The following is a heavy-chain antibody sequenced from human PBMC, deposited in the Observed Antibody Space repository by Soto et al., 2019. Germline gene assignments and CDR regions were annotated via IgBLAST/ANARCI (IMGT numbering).Heavy chain of an antibody. CDR1: GYTFTSYA. J-gene: IGHJ6*03. V-gene: IGHV1-3*01. CDR2: INAGNGNT. CDR3: ARDTEAARRYYYYYMDG. Sequence: ASVKVSCKASGYTFTSYAMHWVRQAPGQRLEWMGWINAGNGNTKYSQKFQGRVTITRDTSASTAYMELSSLRSEDTAVYYCARDTEAARRYYYYYMDGWGKGTTVTVSS. D-gene: IGHD6-6*01.